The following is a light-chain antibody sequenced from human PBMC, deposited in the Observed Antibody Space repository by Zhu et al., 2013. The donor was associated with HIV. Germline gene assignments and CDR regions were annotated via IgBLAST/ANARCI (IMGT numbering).Light chain of an antibody. CDR2: EDD. CDR3: GTWDSSLSAGV. Sequence: QSVLTQPPSVSGAPGQRVTISCTGSSSNIGAGYDVHWYQQLPGTAPKLIIYEDDKRPSGIPDRFSGSRSGTSATLTIIGLQTGDEADYYCGTWDSSLSAGVFGTGTKVTVL. J-gene: IGLJ1*01. CDR1: SSNIGAGYD. V-gene: IGLV1-51*01.